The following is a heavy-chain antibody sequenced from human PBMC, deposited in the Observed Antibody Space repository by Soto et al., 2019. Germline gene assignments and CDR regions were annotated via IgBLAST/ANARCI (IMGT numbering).Heavy chain of an antibody. CDR2: IYYSGST. CDR3: ARYDWDAFDI. Sequence: SETLSLTCTVSGGSISSYYWSWIRQPPGKGLEWIGYIYYSGSTNYNPSLKSRVTISVDTSKNQFSLKLSSVTAADTAVYYCARYDWDAFDIWGQGTMVTVSS. V-gene: IGHV4-59*01. D-gene: IGHD1-1*01. CDR1: GGSISSYY. J-gene: IGHJ3*02.